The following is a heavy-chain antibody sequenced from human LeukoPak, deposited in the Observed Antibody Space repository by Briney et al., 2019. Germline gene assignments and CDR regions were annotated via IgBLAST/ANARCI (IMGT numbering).Heavy chain of an antibody. Sequence: GGSLRLSCAASGFTFSSYAMSWIRQAPGKGLEWVSSISGSAISTYYADSVKGRFTISRDNSRNTLYPQVNSLRAEDTALFYCAKGDNNILTGYYNSFDSWGQGTLVTVSS. CDR3: AKGDNNILTGYYNSFDS. CDR1: GFTFSSYA. D-gene: IGHD3-9*01. CDR2: ISGSAIST. V-gene: IGHV3-23*01. J-gene: IGHJ4*02.